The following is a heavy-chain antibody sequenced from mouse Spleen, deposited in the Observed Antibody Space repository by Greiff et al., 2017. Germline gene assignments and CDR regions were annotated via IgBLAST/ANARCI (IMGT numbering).Heavy chain of an antibody. D-gene: IGHD3-1*01. V-gene: IGHV2-4-1*01. J-gene: IGHJ4*01. Sequence: VKLMESGPGLVQPSQSLSITCTVSGFSLTSYGVHWVRQSPGKGLEWLGVIWSGGSTDYNAAFISRLSISKDNSKSQVFFKMNSLQADDTAIYYCARPPRSYYYAMDYWGQGTSVTVSS. CDR1: GFSLTSYG. CDR3: ARPPRSYYYAMDY. CDR2: IWSGGST.